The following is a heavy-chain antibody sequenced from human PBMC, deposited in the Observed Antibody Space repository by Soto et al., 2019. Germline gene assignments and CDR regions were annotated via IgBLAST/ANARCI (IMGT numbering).Heavy chain of an antibody. Sequence: EVQLVESGGGLVQPGGSLRLSCATSGFTLSDHYMDWVRQAPGRGLEWVGRTRNKAKSYTTDYAASVKGRFTVSIDDSKNSVYLQMNSLKTEDTAVYYCARAVMGRGSTNFDYWGQGTLVTVSS. D-gene: IGHD2-2*01. CDR1: GFTLSDHY. J-gene: IGHJ4*02. CDR3: ARAVMGRGSTNFDY. CDR2: TRNKAKSYTT. V-gene: IGHV3-72*01.